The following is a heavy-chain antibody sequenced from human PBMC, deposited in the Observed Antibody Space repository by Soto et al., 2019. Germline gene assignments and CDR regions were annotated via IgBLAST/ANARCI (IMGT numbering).Heavy chain of an antibody. D-gene: IGHD3-9*01. CDR1: GFTFSSYG. CDR3: AKDRRYFDWLFYWDAFDI. V-gene: IGHV3-30*18. J-gene: IGHJ3*02. Sequence: QVQLVESGGGVVQPGRSLRLSCAASGFTFSSYGMHWVRQAPGKGLEWVAVISYDGSNKYYADSVKGRFTISRDNSKHTLYMQMNSLRADDTAVYYCAKDRRYFDWLFYWDAFDIWGQGTMVTVSS. CDR2: ISYDGSNK.